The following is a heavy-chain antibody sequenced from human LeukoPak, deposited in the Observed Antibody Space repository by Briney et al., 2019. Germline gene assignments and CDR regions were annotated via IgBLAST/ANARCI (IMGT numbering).Heavy chain of an antibody. D-gene: IGHD3-16*01. CDR3: ARGGGRHVEY. V-gene: IGHV3-7*05. CDR1: GFTFSSYW. Sequence: GGSLRLSCAASGFTFSSYWMSWVRQAQGKGLEWVANIKEDGSEKNYVDSVKGRFTNSRDNAKNSLYLQMNILRAEDTTVYYCARGGGRHVEYWGQGNLVTVSS. J-gene: IGHJ4*02. CDR2: IKEDGSEK.